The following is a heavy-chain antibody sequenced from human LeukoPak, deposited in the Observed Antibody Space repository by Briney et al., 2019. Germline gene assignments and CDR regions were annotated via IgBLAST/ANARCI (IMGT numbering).Heavy chain of an antibody. CDR1: GFTFSGYG. D-gene: IGHD3-22*01. Sequence: QSGGSLRLSCAASGFTFSGYGMHWVRQAPGKGLEWVAVIWYDGSNKYYADSVKGRFTISRDNSKNTLYLQMNSLRAEDTAVYYCAKDKYYYDSSRYYDYWGQGTLVTVSS. CDR3: AKDKYYYDSSRYYDY. J-gene: IGHJ4*02. V-gene: IGHV3-33*06. CDR2: IWYDGSNK.